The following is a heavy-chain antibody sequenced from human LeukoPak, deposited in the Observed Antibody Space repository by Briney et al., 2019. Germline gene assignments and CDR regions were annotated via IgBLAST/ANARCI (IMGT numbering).Heavy chain of an antibody. V-gene: IGHV1-8*01. J-gene: IGHJ4*02. Sequence: GASVKVSCKASGYTFTSYDINWVRQATGQGLEWMGWMNPNSGNTGYAQKFQGRVTMTRNTSISTAYMELSSLRSEDTAVYYCARVAVRWKSGSYAYWGQGTLVTVSS. CDR2: MNPNSGNT. CDR1: GYTFTSYD. D-gene: IGHD1-26*01. CDR3: ARVAVRWKSGSYAY.